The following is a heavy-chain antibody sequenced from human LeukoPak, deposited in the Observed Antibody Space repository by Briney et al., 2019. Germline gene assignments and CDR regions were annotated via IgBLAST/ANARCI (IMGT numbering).Heavy chain of an antibody. D-gene: IGHD4-17*01. V-gene: IGHV3-13*01. CDR2: IGTAGDT. CDR3: ARGGLWSTVSQGYYGMDV. CDR1: GFTFSSYD. J-gene: IGHJ6*02. Sequence: PGGSLRLSCAASGFTFSSYDMHWVRQATGKGLEWVSAIGTAGDTYYPGSVKGRFTISRENAKNSSYLQMNSLRAGDTAVYYCARGGLWSTVSQGYYGMDVWGQGTTVTVSS.